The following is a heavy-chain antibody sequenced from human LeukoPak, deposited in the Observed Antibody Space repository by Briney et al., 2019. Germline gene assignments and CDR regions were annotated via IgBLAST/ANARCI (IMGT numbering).Heavy chain of an antibody. V-gene: IGHV1-2*02. J-gene: IGHJ4*02. CDR3: ARVQRPILKYSGYSIDY. Sequence: ASVKVSCKASGYTFTSYYTHWVRQAPGQGLEWMGWINPNSGGTNYAQKFQGRVTMTRDTSISTAYMELSRLRSDDTAVYYCARVQRPILKYSGYSIDYWGQGTLVTVSS. CDR1: GYTFTSYY. CDR2: INPNSGGT. D-gene: IGHD5-12*01.